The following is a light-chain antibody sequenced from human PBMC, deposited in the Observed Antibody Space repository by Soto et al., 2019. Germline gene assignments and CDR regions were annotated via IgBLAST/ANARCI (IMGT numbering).Light chain of an antibody. Sequence: DIQLPQSPTSLSESVGDRVTITCRASQGIMNFVAWYQQKPGKAPKLLIYAASTLQSGVPSRLSGSGSGTDFALTSNSLQPEDVATYSCQKYSSVPVFGPGTKVEIK. CDR2: AAS. V-gene: IGKV1-27*01. CDR3: QKYSSVPV. J-gene: IGKJ3*01. CDR1: QGIMNF.